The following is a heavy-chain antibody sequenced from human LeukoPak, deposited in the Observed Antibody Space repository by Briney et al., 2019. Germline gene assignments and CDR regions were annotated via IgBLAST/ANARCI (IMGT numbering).Heavy chain of an antibody. CDR3: AMVYYDYVWGSYRHFDY. J-gene: IGHJ4*02. Sequence: ASVKVSCKASGGTFNSYAISWVRQAPGQGLEWMGGIIPIFGTANYAQKFQGRVTITADKSTSTAYMELSSLRSEDTAVYYCAMVYYDYVWGSYRHFDYWGQGTLVTVSS. CDR2: IIPIFGTA. V-gene: IGHV1-69*06. D-gene: IGHD3-16*02. CDR1: GGTFNSYA.